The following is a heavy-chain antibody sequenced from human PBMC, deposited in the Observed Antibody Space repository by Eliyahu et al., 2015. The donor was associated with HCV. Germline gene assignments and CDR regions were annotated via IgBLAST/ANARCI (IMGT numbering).Heavy chain of an antibody. J-gene: IGHJ4*02. V-gene: IGHV3-23*01. CDR1: GFTFTTYA. CDR3: AKDRESNWNYFDY. D-gene: IGHD1-20*01. Sequence: EVHLLESGGGLVQPGGSLRLSCAASGFTFTTYAMSWVRQAPGKGLEWVSSITGSGGSTYYTDSVKGRFTISRDNSENTLYLQMNSLRAEDTAVYYCAKDRESNWNYFDYWGQGTLVTVSS. CDR2: ITGSGGST.